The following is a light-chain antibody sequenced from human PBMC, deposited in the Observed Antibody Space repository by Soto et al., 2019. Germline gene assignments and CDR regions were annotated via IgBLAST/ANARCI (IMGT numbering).Light chain of an antibody. Sequence: QSALTQPASVSGSPGQSITISCTGTSSDVGGYNYVSWYQQHPGKVPKLMIYDVSNRPSGVSNRFSGSKSGNTASLTISGLQAEDEADYYCSSYTSSSTLVFGGGPKVTVL. V-gene: IGLV2-14*03. CDR3: SSYTSSSTLV. CDR1: SSDVGGYNY. J-gene: IGLJ2*01. CDR2: DVS.